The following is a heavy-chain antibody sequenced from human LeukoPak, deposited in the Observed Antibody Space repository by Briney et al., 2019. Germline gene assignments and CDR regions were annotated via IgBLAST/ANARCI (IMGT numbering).Heavy chain of an antibody. J-gene: IGHJ4*02. Sequence: GRSLRLSCAASGFTFSSCAMHWVRQAPGKGLEWVAVISYDGSNKYYADSVKGRFTISRDNSKNTLYVQMNSLRAEDTAVCYCARGVDSGWYGNWGQGTLVTVSS. CDR1: GFTFSSCA. V-gene: IGHV3-30-3*01. D-gene: IGHD6-19*01. CDR3: ARGVDSGWYGN. CDR2: ISYDGSNK.